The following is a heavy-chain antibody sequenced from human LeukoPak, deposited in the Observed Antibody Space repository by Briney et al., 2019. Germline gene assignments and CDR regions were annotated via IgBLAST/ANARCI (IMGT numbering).Heavy chain of an antibody. V-gene: IGHV1-8*01. CDR3: ARVGPRYSGSYSSFDY. J-gene: IGHJ4*02. CDR2: MNPNSGNT. D-gene: IGHD1-26*01. Sequence: ASVKVSCKASGYTFTSYDINWVRQATGQGLEWMGWMNPNSGNTGYAQKFQGRVTMTRNTSISTAYMELSSLRSEDTAVYYCARVGPRYSGSYSSFDYWGQGTLVTVSS. CDR1: GYTFTSYD.